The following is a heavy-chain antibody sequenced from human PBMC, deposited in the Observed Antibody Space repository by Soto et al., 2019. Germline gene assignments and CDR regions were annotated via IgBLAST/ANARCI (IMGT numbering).Heavy chain of an antibody. Sequence: ASVTLSLTCTVAEGYISSYYWRWIRQPPGKGLEWIGYIYYSGSTNYNPSLKSRVTISVDTSKNQFSLKLTSVTAADTAVYYCARGPTTHTVAFLGQGTLVTVS. D-gene: IGHD4-17*01. CDR2: IYYSGST. CDR3: ARGPTTHTVAF. CDR1: EGYISSYY. J-gene: IGHJ4*02. V-gene: IGHV4-59*08.